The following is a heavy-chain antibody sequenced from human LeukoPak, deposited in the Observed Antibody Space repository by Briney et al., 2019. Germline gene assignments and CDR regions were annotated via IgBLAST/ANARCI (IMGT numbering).Heavy chain of an antibody. CDR1: GGSFSGYY. CDR2: INHSGST. J-gene: IGHJ4*02. CDR3: ARKQRAYSSSSVYTLFGY. V-gene: IGHV4-34*01. Sequence: SETLSLTCAVYGGSFSGYYWSWIRQSPGKGLEWIGEINHSGSTNYNPSLKSRVTISVDTSKNQFSLKLSSVTAADTAVYYCARKQRAYSSSSVYTLFGYWGQGTLVTVSS. D-gene: IGHD6-6*01.